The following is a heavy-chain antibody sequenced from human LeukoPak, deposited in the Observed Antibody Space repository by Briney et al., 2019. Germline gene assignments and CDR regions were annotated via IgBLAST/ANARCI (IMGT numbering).Heavy chain of an antibody. CDR3: ATGPGKYYYDTSSYSGFHCYFDL. Sequence: GASVKVSCKASGYIFTGYYVHWVRQAPGQGLEWMGWINPNSGGTNYAQKFQGRVTMTRDTSISTAYMELSRLRSDDTAVYYCATGPGKYYYDTSSYSGFHCYFDLWGRGTLVTVSS. CDR2: INPNSGGT. V-gene: IGHV1-2*02. CDR1: GYIFTGYY. D-gene: IGHD3-22*01. J-gene: IGHJ2*01.